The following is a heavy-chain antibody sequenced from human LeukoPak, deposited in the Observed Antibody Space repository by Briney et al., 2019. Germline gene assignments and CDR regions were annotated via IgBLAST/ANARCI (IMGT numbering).Heavy chain of an antibody. CDR3: ARGSPPDY. CDR1: GFTFTNYW. Sequence: GGSLRLSCAASGFTFTNYWMTWVRQAPGKGLEWVANIKQDGTEKYYVASVKGRFTISRDNAKNSLYLQMNSLRDEDTAVYYCARGSPPDYWGQGTLVTVSS. V-gene: IGHV3-7*05. J-gene: IGHJ4*02. CDR2: IKQDGTEK. D-gene: IGHD2-15*01.